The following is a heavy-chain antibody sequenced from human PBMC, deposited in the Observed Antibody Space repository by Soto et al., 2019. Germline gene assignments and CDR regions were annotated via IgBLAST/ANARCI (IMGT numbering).Heavy chain of an antibody. V-gene: IGHV3-53*04. CDR1: GFTVSSNY. Sequence: GGSLRLSCAASGFTVSSNYMSWVRQAPGKGLEWVSVIYSGGSTYYADSVKGRFTISRHNSKNTLYLQMNSLRAEDTAVYYCASNVYYYGSGSYSGDYYYYYYMDVWGNGTTVTVSS. CDR2: IYSGGST. J-gene: IGHJ6*03. D-gene: IGHD3-10*01. CDR3: ASNVYYYGSGSYSGDYYYYYYMDV.